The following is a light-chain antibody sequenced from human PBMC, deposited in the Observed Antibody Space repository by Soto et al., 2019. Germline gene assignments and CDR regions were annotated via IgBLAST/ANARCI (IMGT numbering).Light chain of an antibody. J-gene: IGKJ4*01. Sequence: IWLTQSPATLALSPGVRAPLSCRAIQGVSSDVARYQHKPGQSPSLLIDDASNRATGIPDRFIGSGPGTDVTLTISSLEPEEFAVYYCPQRSNWQLIGGGTKVEIK. CDR2: DAS. V-gene: IGKV3D-11*01. CDR3: PQRSNWQL. CDR1: QGVSSD.